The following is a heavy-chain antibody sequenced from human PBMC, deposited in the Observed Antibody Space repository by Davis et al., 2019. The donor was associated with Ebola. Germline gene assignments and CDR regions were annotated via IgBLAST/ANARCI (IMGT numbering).Heavy chain of an antibody. V-gene: IGHV4-34*01. CDR2: ISHSGRT. Sequence: PGGSLRLSCAVYGGSFSGYYWSWVRQSPRKGLEWIGEISHSGRTNYNPSVKSRVRISLDTSKNQVSLNLYSVTAADAGLYYCAGIRGQWLQDWGLGTLVTVSS. CDR1: GGSFSGYY. J-gene: IGHJ4*02. D-gene: IGHD6-19*01. CDR3: AGIRGQWLQD.